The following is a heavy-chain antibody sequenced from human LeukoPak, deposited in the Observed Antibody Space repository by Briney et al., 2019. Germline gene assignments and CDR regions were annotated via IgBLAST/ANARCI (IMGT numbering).Heavy chain of an antibody. D-gene: IGHD3-9*01. CDR2: IDYDSSHI. V-gene: IGHV3-21*01. CDR3: ARDPLRYLRVGHYDY. Sequence: GGSLRLSCAASGFTFSNSAMNWVRQVPGKGLEWVSSIDYDSSHIYYAASVRGRFTISRDDARNSVYLQMNSLRVEDTAVYYCARDPLRYLRVGHYDYWGQGTLVAVSS. J-gene: IGHJ4*02. CDR1: GFTFSNSA.